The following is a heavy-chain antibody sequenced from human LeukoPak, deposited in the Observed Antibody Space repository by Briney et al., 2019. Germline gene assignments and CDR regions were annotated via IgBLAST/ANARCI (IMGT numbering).Heavy chain of an antibody. CDR3: AKEAGQDYGALVAFDI. CDR2: IGGSSTSI. D-gene: IGHD4-17*01. Sequence: GGSLRLSCAASGFTFSIYSMNWVRQAPGKGLEWVSSIGGSSTSIYHADSVKGRFTISRDNAKNSLYLQMNSLRAEDTAVYYCAKEAGQDYGALVAFDIWGQGTMVTVSS. J-gene: IGHJ3*02. V-gene: IGHV3-21*01. CDR1: GFTFSIYS.